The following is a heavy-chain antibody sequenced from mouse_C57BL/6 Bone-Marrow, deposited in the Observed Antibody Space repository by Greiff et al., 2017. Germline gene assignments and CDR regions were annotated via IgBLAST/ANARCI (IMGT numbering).Heavy chain of an antibody. CDR2: IYPRSGNT. CDR3: ARGRTTAHMDY. D-gene: IGHD1-2*01. Sequence: QVQLQQSGAELARPGASVKLSCKASGYTFTSYGISWVKQRPGQGLEWIGEIYPRSGNTYYNEKFKGKATLTADKSSSTAYMELRILTSEDSAVYFCARGRTTAHMDYWGQGTSVTVSS. CDR1: GYTFTSYG. V-gene: IGHV1-81*01. J-gene: IGHJ4*01.